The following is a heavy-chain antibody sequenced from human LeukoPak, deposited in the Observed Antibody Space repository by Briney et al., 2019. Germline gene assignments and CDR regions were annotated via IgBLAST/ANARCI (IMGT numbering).Heavy chain of an antibody. V-gene: IGHV4-31*03. J-gene: IGHJ4*02. Sequence: SETLSLTCTVSGGSISSGGYYWSWIRQPPEKGLEWIGYIYYSGSTYYNPSPKSRVTISVDTSKKQFSLKLNSVTAADTAVYYCPRLTSTVTTPLEFDYWGQGTLDSVSS. D-gene: IGHD4-17*01. CDR3: PRLTSTVTTPLEFDY. CDR2: IYYSGST. CDR1: GGSISSGGYY.